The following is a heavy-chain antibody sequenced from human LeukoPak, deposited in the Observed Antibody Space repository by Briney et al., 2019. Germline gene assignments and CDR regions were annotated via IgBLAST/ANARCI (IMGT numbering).Heavy chain of an antibody. V-gene: IGHV1-69*04. CDR3: ARVPLWSGYYTRSYYGMDV. Sequence: GASVKVSCKASGGTFSSYAISWVRQAPGQGLEWMGRIIPILGIANYAQKFQGRVTITADISTSTAYMELSSLRSEDTAVSYCARVPLWSGYYTRSYYGMDVWGQGTTVTVSS. D-gene: IGHD3-3*01. J-gene: IGHJ6*02. CDR2: IIPILGIA. CDR1: GGTFSSYA.